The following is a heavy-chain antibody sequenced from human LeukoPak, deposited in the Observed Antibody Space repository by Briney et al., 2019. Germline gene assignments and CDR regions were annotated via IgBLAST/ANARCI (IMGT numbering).Heavy chain of an antibody. Sequence: VASVKVSCNASGGTFSSYAISWVRQAPGQGLEWMGRNIPILGIANYAQKFQGRVTITADKSTSTAYMELSSLRSEDTAVYYCARVSDGGKGLDYWGQGTLVTVSS. V-gene: IGHV1-69*04. CDR3: ARVSDGGKGLDY. J-gene: IGHJ4*02. D-gene: IGHD4-23*01. CDR2: NIPILGIA. CDR1: GGTFSSYA.